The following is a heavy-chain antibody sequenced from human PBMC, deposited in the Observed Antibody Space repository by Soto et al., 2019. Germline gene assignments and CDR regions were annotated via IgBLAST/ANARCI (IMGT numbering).Heavy chain of an antibody. Sequence: QLHLVQSGAVVKKPGASVTVSCSASGYPVTAYYMHWVRQAPGRGLEWMGGINPATGAAKYTQSFQGRVTMNRDTSTSTVFMELGGLTYEDPAVFYCARGGGVGVAGSAAFDMWGQGTLVTVSS. CDR2: INPATGAA. D-gene: IGHD3-3*01. CDR3: ARGGGVGVAGSAAFDM. V-gene: IGHV1-2*02. J-gene: IGHJ3*02. CDR1: GYPVTAYY.